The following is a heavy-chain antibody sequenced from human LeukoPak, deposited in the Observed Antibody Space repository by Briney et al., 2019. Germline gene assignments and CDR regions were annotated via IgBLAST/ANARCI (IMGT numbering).Heavy chain of an antibody. CDR3: ARAGSFSSSYGISWDY. J-gene: IGHJ4*02. CDR1: GFTLDDSV. D-gene: IGHD2-15*01. Sequence: GGSLRLSCAASGFTLDDSVMSWVRQAPGKGLEWVSSINWNGGSTGYADSVKGRFTISRDNAKNSLYLQMNSLRAEDTAVYYCARAGSFSSSYGISWDYWGQGALVAVSS. CDR2: INWNGGST. V-gene: IGHV3-20*04.